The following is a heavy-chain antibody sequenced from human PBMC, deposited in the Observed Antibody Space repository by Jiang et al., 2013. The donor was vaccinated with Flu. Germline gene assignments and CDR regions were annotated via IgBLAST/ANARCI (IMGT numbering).Heavy chain of an antibody. Sequence: LLKPSETLSLTCTVSGDFISTSPFCWGWIRQPPGKGLEWIATICYTGRTYSNPSLKSRVTISADSPKNQFSLKVNSVTAPDTAVYYCARKSSARRHGSPFDYWGQGLLVTVSS. CDR3: ARKSSARRHGSPFDY. D-gene: IGHD1-26*01. CDR1: GDFISTSPFC. J-gene: IGHJ4*02. V-gene: IGHV4-39*01. CDR2: ICYTGRT.